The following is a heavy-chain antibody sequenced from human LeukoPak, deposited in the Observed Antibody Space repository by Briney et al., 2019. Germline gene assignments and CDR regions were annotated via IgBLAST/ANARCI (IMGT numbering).Heavy chain of an antibody. CDR1: GFTFSSYA. J-gene: IGHJ4*02. V-gene: IGHV3-23*01. Sequence: PGGSLRLSCAASGFTFSSYAMSWVRQAPGKGLEWVSAISGSGGSTYYADSVKGRFTISRDNSKNSLYLQMNSLRAEDTAVYYCAREARLTMVRGVNHIDYWGQGTLVTVSS. CDR2: ISGSGGST. D-gene: IGHD3-10*01. CDR3: AREARLTMVRGVNHIDY.